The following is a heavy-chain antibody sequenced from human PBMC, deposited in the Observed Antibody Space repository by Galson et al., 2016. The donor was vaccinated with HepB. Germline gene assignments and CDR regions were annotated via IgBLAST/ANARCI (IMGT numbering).Heavy chain of an antibody. D-gene: IGHD3-22*01. CDR1: GYTFTSYA. J-gene: IGHJ6*02. V-gene: IGHV1-18*01. CDR3: ARDPGFYYYDSPGHPHYYGMDV. CDR2: IDTSSGNT. Sequence: SVKVSCKASGYTFTSYAISWVRQAPAQALEYLGWIDTSSGNTNYPQKFQDRVTLTTDTSTSTTYMELRSLISDDTGVYFCARDPGFYYYDSPGHPHYYGMDVWGQGTTVTVSS.